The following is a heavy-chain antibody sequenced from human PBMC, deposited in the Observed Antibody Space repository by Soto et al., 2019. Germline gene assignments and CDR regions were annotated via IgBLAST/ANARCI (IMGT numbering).Heavy chain of an antibody. CDR1: GFTFSSYS. Sequence: PGGSLRLSGAASGFTFSSYSINWVRQAPGKGLEWVSSISSSSSYIYYADSVKGRFTISRDNAKNSLYLQMNSLRAEDTAVYYCGSGPAGWIQPNPSYGMDVWGQGTTLTVSS. D-gene: IGHD5-18*01. V-gene: IGHV3-21*01. CDR3: GSGPAGWIQPNPSYGMDV. J-gene: IGHJ6*02. CDR2: ISSSSSYI.